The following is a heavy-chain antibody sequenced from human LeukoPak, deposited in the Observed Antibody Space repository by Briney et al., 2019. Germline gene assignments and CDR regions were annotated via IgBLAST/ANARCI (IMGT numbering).Heavy chain of an antibody. Sequence: GGSLRLSCAASGFTFSPYAMSWVRQAPGKGLEWVSDISGSGGATYYAGSVRGRFTIFRDNSKKTVYLQMNSLRAEDTAVYYCAKDSGLGATWRYFDYWGQGTLVTVSS. D-gene: IGHD1-26*01. V-gene: IGHV3-23*01. CDR3: AKDSGLGATWRYFDY. CDR2: ISGSGGAT. CDR1: GFTFSPYA. J-gene: IGHJ4*02.